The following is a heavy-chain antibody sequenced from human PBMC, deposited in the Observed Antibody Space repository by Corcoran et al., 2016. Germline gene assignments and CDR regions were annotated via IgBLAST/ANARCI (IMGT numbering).Heavy chain of an antibody. Sequence: EVQLVESGGDLGQPGGSLKLSCVASGFTFSDSAIHWVRQASGKGLEWVGLIRTKVNNYATAYGASVRDRLTISRDDSKNTAYLQVNSLKSEDTAVYYCTRGIGGRGMDVWGQGTTVTVSS. CDR1: GFTFSDSA. CDR3: TRGIGGRGMDV. V-gene: IGHV3-73*02. J-gene: IGHJ6*02. CDR2: IRTKVNNYAT. D-gene: IGHD3-16*01.